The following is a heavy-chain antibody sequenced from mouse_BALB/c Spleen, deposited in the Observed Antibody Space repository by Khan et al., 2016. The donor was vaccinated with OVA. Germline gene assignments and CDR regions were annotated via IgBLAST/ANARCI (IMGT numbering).Heavy chain of an antibody. J-gene: IGHJ2*01. D-gene: IGHD1-2*01. V-gene: IGHV3-2*02. CDR3: TRTARIKY. CDR1: GYSITSGYG. Sequence: EVKLLESGPGLVKPSQSLSLTCTVTGYSITSGYGWNWIRQFPGNKLEWMGYISYSGSTNYNPSLKSRISITRDTSKNQFFLQWNSVTTEDTATYYCTRTARIKYWGQGTTVTVSS. CDR2: ISYSGST.